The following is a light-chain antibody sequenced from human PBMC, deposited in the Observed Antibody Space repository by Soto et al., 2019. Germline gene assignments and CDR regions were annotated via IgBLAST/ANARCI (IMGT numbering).Light chain of an antibody. Sequence: EIVLTQSPGTLSLSPGERATLSCRASQSVSSSYLAWYQQKPGQAPGLLIYGASSRATGIPDRFSGSGSGTDFTLTISRLEPEDFAVYYCQQYGSSPSCTFGQGTKVE. J-gene: IGKJ1*01. V-gene: IGKV3-20*01. CDR1: QSVSSSY. CDR3: QQYGSSPSCT. CDR2: GAS.